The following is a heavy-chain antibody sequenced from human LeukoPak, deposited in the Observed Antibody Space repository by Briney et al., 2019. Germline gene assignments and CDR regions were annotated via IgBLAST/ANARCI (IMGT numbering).Heavy chain of an antibody. J-gene: IGHJ5*02. CDR3: ARPSLPDLYYYGSGSYHDVWFDP. CDR2: INPNSGGT. Sequence: GASVKVSCKASGYSFTSHYMHWVRQAPGQGLEWMGWINPNSGGTNYAQKFQGRVTMTRDTSISTAYMELSRLRSDDTAVYYCARPSLPDLYYYGSGSYHDVWFDPWGQGTLVTVSS. V-gene: IGHV1-2*02. D-gene: IGHD3-10*01. CDR1: GYSFTSHY.